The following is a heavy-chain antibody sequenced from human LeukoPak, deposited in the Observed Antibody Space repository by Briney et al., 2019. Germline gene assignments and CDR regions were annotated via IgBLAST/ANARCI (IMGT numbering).Heavy chain of an antibody. Sequence: PGGSLTLSCVASGFAFNTYGMHWVRQAPGEGLEWVASIRHDGAYKYYADSVKGRFTISRDNSKNMVYLQMNRPRVEDTAVYYCAKEKVSEIGCYDYWGQGILVAVSS. D-gene: IGHD2-21*01. CDR1: GFAFNTYG. CDR2: IRHDGAYK. V-gene: IGHV3-30*02. CDR3: AKEKVSEIGCYDY. J-gene: IGHJ4*02.